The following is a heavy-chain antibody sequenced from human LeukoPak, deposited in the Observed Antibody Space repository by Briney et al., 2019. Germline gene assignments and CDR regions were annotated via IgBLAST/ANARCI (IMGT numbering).Heavy chain of an antibody. J-gene: IGHJ4*02. CDR3: ARDDCGDTCYPGGY. CDR1: GYTFTSYG. CDR2: ISAYNGNT. D-gene: IGHD4/OR15-4a*01. V-gene: IGHV1-18*04. Sequence: ASVKVSCKASGYTFTSYGISWVRQAPGQGLEWMGWISAYNGNTNYAQKLQGRVTMTTDTSTSTAYMELRSLTSEDTALYYCARDDCGDTCYPGGYWGQGTLVTVSS.